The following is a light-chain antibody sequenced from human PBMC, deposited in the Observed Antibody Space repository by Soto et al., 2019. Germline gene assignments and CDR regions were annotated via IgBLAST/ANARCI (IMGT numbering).Light chain of an antibody. CDR2: GAS. Sequence: VLTQSPGTLSLSPGERATLSCRATQSVVSNYLAWYQQKPGQAPRLLIYGASSRATGIPDRFSGGGSGTDFSLTISRLEPEDFVVYYCQQYGSAPWTFGQVTRVEIK. J-gene: IGKJ1*01. V-gene: IGKV3-20*01. CDR3: QQYGSAPWT. CDR1: QSVVSNY.